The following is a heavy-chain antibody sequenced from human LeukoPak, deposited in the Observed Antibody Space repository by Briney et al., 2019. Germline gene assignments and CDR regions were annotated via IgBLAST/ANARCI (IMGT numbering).Heavy chain of an antibody. CDR3: ARGRRHYDYVWGSYRNDPFDY. CDR1: GGSFSGYY. Sequence: PSETLSLTCAVYGGSFSGYYWSWIRQPPGKGLEWIGEINHSGSTNYNPSLKSRVTISVDTTKNQFSLKLSSVTAADTAVYYCARGRRHYDYVWGSYRNDPFDYRGQGTLVAVSS. V-gene: IGHV4-34*01. J-gene: IGHJ4*02. D-gene: IGHD3-16*02. CDR2: INHSGST.